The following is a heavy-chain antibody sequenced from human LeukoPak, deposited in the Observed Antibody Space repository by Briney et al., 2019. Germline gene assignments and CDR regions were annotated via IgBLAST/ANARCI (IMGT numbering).Heavy chain of an antibody. CDR3: ARPNNYYDDNGFYNWFDP. CDR2: ISAKSGKT. V-gene: IGHV1-18*01. D-gene: IGHD3-22*01. CDR1: GYTFSSHG. J-gene: IGHJ5*02. Sequence: GASVKVSFKASGYTFSSHGITWVRQAPGEGPEWVGWISAKSGKTKYSQKFQGRVTFTTDAPTSTAYMELRSLRSDDTAVYYCARPNNYYDDNGFYNWFDPWGQGTLVTVSS.